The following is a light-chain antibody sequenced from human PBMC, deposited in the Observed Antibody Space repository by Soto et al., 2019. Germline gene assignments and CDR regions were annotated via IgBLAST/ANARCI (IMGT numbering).Light chain of an antibody. J-gene: IGKJ2*01. CDR2: GAS. CDR1: QIINTD. Sequence: DIQMTQSPSSLSASVGDRVTITCRASQIINTDLNWYQQKPGKPPKLLIFGASSLRSGVPSRFSGTGSGTDFTLTINSLQPDDFATYYCQQSYSSLYTFGQGTKLEIK. CDR3: QQSYSSLYT. V-gene: IGKV1-39*01.